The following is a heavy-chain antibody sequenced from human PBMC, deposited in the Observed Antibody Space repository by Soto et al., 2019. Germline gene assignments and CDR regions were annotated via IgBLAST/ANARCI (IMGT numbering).Heavy chain of an antibody. CDR2: VLGDNGQI. J-gene: IGHJ6*02. V-gene: IGHV3-9*02. CDR3: VKDMAPGGADV. D-gene: IGHD3-16*01. Sequence: PGGSLRLSCAVSGTTSTDYGMHWVRQAPGKGLEWVSGVLGDNGQIGYADSVKGRFTSSRDNARHFLYLQMNSLTVEDTALSYCVKDMAPGGADVWGQGTAVTAP. CDR1: GTTSTDYG.